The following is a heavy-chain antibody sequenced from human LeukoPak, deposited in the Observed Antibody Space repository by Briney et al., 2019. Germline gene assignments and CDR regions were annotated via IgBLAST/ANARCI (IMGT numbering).Heavy chain of an antibody. CDR1: GYTFTSYD. CDR2: MNPNSGNT. V-gene: IGHV1-8*01. J-gene: IGHJ6*02. Sequence: ASVKVSCKDSGYTFTSYDINWVRQATGQGLEWMGWMNPNSGNTGYAQKFQGRVTMTRNTSISTAYMELSSLRSEDTAVYYCARGDGYSSGWYRDYYYYGMDVWGQGTTVTVSS. D-gene: IGHD6-19*01. CDR3: ARGDGYSSGWYRDYYYYGMDV.